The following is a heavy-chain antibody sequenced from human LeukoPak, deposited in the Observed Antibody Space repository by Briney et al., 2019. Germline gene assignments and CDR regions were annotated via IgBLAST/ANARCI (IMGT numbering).Heavy chain of an antibody. CDR1: GFTFSSYG. V-gene: IGHV3-23*01. CDR2: ISNSGGST. Sequence: GGSLRLSCAASGFTFSSYGMSWVRQAPGKGLEWVSSISNSGGSTYHADSVKGRFTISRDNSKNTLYLQMNSLRAEDTAVYYCAKMLLIYYDTSGGAFDIWGQGTMVTVPS. J-gene: IGHJ3*02. D-gene: IGHD3-22*01. CDR3: AKMLLIYYDTSGGAFDI.